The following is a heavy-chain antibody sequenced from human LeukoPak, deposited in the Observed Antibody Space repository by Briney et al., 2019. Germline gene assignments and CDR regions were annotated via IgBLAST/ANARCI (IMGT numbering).Heavy chain of an antibody. CDR1: GFTFSNFA. V-gene: IGHV3-23*01. CDR3: AKDLGYCSGSSC. Sequence: PGGSLRLSCAASGFTFSNFAIRWVRQVPGKGLEWVSSIDGSGDKTHYPDSVRGRFTISRDNSKNTLYLQMNSLRAEDTAVYYCAKDLGYCSGSSCWGQGTLVTVSS. D-gene: IGHD2-15*01. CDR2: IDGSGDKT. J-gene: IGHJ4*02.